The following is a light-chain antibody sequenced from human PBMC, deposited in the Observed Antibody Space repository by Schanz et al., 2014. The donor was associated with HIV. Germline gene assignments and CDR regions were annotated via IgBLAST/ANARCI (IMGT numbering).Light chain of an antibody. CDR1: SSDVGGYNY. J-gene: IGLJ1*01. CDR2: EVS. Sequence: QSALTQPPSASGSPGQSVTISCTGTSSDVGGYNYVSWYQQYPGKAPKLMIYEVSKRPSGVPDRFSGSKSGNTASLTISGLQAEDEADYYCCSYAGSTTFYVFATGTKLTVL. CDR3: CSYAGSTTFYV. V-gene: IGLV2-8*01.